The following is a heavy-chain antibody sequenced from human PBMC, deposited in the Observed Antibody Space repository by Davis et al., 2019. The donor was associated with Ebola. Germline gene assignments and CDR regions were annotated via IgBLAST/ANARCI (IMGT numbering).Heavy chain of an antibody. CDR2: IKQDGSEK. CDR3: ARDATYYFDY. CDR1: GFTFGQSW. J-gene: IGHJ4*02. V-gene: IGHV3-7*01. Sequence: GESLKISCAASGFTFGQSWMSWVRQAPGKGLEWVANIKQDGSEKYYVDSVKGRFTISRDNSKNTLYLQMNSLRAEDTAVYYCARDATYYFDYWGQGTLVTVSS.